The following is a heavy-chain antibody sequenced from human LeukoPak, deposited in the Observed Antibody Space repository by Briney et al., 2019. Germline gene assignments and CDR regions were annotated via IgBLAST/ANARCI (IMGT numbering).Heavy chain of an antibody. CDR3: AAAKFYKTSPFDY. CDR2: IDGGSTT. J-gene: IGHJ4*02. CDR1: GFTLSYYW. V-gene: IGHV3-74*01. D-gene: IGHD2-2*01. Sequence: GGSLRLSCAASGFTLSYYWMHWVRQAPGKGVVWVSRIDGGSTTNYAGSVKGRFTISRDNAKNTLYLEMSSLRPEDTAVYYCAAAKFYKTSPFDYWGQGTLVTVSS.